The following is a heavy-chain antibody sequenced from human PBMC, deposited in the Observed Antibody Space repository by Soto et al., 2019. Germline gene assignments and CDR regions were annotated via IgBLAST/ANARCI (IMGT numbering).Heavy chain of an antibody. CDR3: ARXEVVYYYDSSGKGAFDI. D-gene: IGHD3-22*01. CDR1: GYTFTSYD. CDR2: MNPNSGNT. V-gene: IGHV1-8*01. J-gene: IGHJ3*02. Sequence: ASVKVSCKASGYTFTSYDINWVRQATGQGLEWMGWMNPNSGNTGYAQKFQGRVTMTRNTSISTAYMELSSLRSEDTAVYYCARXEVVYYYDSSGKGAFDIWGQGTMVTVSS.